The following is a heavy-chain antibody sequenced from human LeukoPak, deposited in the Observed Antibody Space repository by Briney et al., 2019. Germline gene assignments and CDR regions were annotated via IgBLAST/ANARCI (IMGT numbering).Heavy chain of an antibody. CDR1: GGSISSSNW. CDR2: IYHSGST. CDR3: ARGDTYYYGSGSPNNWFDL. J-gene: IGHJ5*02. Sequence: SETLSLTCAVSGGSISSSNWWSWVRQPPGKGLEWIGEIYHSGSTNYNPSLKSRVTISVDKSKNQFSLKLSSVTAADTAAYYCARGDTYYYGSGSPNNWFDLWGQGTLVTVSS. D-gene: IGHD3-10*01. V-gene: IGHV4-4*02.